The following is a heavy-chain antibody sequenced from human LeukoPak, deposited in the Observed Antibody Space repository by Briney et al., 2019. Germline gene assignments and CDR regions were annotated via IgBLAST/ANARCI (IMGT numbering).Heavy chain of an antibody. J-gene: IGHJ4*02. CDR1: GYTFTSYD. CDR3: VRGPPNWGFDF. CDR2: MSPNSGDT. D-gene: IGHD7-27*01. Sequence: ASVKVSCKASGYTFTSYDINWVRHATGQGLEWMGWMSPNSGDTGYAQKFQGRVTMTRDTSISTAYMELTSLRSEDTAIYYCVRGPPNWGFDFWGQGALVTVSS. V-gene: IGHV1-8*01.